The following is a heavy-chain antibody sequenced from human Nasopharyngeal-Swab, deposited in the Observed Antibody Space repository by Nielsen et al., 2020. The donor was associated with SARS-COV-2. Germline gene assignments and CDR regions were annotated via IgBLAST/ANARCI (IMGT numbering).Heavy chain of an antibody. CDR3: AREVGGYIDY. J-gene: IGHJ4*01. CDR2: VYPGGST. D-gene: IGHD1-26*01. V-gene: IGHV3-53*01. Sequence: GESLMISCAASGCIDSSSYMIWVRQAPGKGVGWVSTVYPGGSTYYADSVEGRFILSRDNSNLYVQINNLRADDTAVYYCAREVGGYIDYWGQGTLVTVTS. CDR1: GCIDSSSY.